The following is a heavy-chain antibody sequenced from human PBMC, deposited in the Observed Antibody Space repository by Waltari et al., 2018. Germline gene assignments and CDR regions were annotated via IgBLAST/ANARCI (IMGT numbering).Heavy chain of an antibody. CDR2: TNYSGST. D-gene: IGHD3-16*02. Sequence: QVQLQESGPGLVQPSQTLSLTCTVSGGSISSGGYYWCWIRQPPGKGLEWIGYTNYSGSTYYNPSLKSRVTISVDTSKNQFSLKLSSVTAADTAVYYCASDYVWGSYQRGAFDIWGQGTMVTVSS. CDR3: ASDYVWGSYQRGAFDI. J-gene: IGHJ3*02. V-gene: IGHV4-31*03. CDR1: GGSISSGGYY.